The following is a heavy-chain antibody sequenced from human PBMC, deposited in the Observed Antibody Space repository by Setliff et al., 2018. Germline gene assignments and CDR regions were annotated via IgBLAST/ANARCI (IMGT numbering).Heavy chain of an antibody. V-gene: IGHV1-18*01. CDR3: ARLPLPAAWELLDIRYYYYYMDV. J-gene: IGHJ6*03. CDR2: ISAYNGNT. Sequence: ASVKVSCKASGYTFTSYGISWVRQAPGQGLEWMGWISAYNGNTNYAQKLQGRVTMTTDTSTSTAYMELRSLRSDDTTVYYCARLPLPAAWELLDIRYYYYYMDVWGKGTTVTVSS. CDR1: GYTFTSYG. D-gene: IGHD1-26*01.